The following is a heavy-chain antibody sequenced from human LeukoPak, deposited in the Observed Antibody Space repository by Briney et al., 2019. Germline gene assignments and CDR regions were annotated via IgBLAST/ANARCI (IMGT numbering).Heavy chain of an antibody. CDR1: GYTFTVYY. CDR2: INPNSGGT. V-gene: IGHV1-2*02. J-gene: IGHJ6*03. Sequence: ASVKVSCTASGYTFTVYYMHWVRQAPGQGLEWMGWINPNSGGTNYAQKFQGRVTMTRDTSISTAYMELSRLRSDDTAVYYCARDREYSSSFRGYYYYMDVWGKGTTVTVSS. D-gene: IGHD6-6*01. CDR3: ARDREYSSSFRGYYYYMDV.